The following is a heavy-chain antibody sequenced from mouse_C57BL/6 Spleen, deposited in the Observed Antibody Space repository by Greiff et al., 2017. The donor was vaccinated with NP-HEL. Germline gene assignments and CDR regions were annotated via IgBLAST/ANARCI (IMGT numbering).Heavy chain of an antibody. D-gene: IGHD1-1*01. CDR1: GYTFTSYT. CDR2: INPSSGYT. V-gene: IGHV1-4*01. J-gene: IGHJ4*01. Sequence: QVQLQQSGAELARPGASVKMSCKASGYTFTSYTMHWVKQRPGQGLEWIGYINPSSGYTKYNQKFKDKATLTADKPSSTAYMQLSSLTSEDSAVYYCARREVYYGSNSDYAMDYWGQGTSVTVSS. CDR3: ARREVYYGSNSDYAMDY.